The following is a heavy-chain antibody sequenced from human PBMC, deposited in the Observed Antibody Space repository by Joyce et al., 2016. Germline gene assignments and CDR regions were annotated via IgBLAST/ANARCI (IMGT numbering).Heavy chain of an antibody. V-gene: IGHV3-7*01. CDR1: GFTFSYCW. Sequence: EVQLVESGGGLVQPGGSLRLSCAASGFTFSYCWMSWVRQAPVKGLEWVANIKEDGSETYYVDSVKGRFTISRDNARNSLFLQMNSLRAEDTAVYYCARRYSSGYYDFDYWGQGALVTVSS. J-gene: IGHJ4*02. CDR3: ARRYSSGYYDFDY. CDR2: IKEDGSET. D-gene: IGHD3-22*01.